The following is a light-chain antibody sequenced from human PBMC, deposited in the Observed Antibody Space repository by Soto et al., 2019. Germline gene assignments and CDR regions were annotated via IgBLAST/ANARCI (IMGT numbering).Light chain of an antibody. V-gene: IGLV1-40*01. Sequence: QLVLTQPPSVSGAPGQRVTISCTGSSSNIGAGYDVHWYQQLPGTAPKLLIYGNSNRPSGVPDRFSGSKSGTSASLAITGLQAEDEADYYCQSYDSSLSGAVFGGGTQLPVL. J-gene: IGLJ7*01. CDR3: QSYDSSLSGAV. CDR2: GNS. CDR1: SSNIGAGYD.